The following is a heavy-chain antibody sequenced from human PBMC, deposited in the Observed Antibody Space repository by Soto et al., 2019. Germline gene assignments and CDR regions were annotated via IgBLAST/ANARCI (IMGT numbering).Heavy chain of an antibody. CDR3: AKGKEWELPLSYLLDV. J-gene: IGHJ6*02. V-gene: IGHV3-30*18. D-gene: IGHD1-26*01. Sequence: QVQLVESGGGVVLPGRSLRLSCEVSEFTFRSHGMHWVRQAPGKGLEWLAVISYDGTNTYYADSVEGRFTISRDNSKNTLYLQMNSLGVEDTAVYYCAKGKEWELPLSYLLDVWGQGTTVTVS. CDR1: EFTFRSHG. CDR2: ISYDGTNT.